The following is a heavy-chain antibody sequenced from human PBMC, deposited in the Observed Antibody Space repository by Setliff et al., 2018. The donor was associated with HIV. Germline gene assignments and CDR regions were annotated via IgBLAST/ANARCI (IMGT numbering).Heavy chain of an antibody. D-gene: IGHD3-22*01. CDR1: GFSISSNYY. CDR3: ARDPRGLLSPVPRGYFDY. V-gene: IGHV4-38-2*02. CDR2: IYHSGTA. J-gene: IGHJ4*02. Sequence: SETLSLTCNVSGFSISSNYYWGWVRQPPGRGLEWIGNIYHSGTACYNPSFKTRVAISIDTSKNYVSLKLRSLTAADTAIYYCARDPRGLLSPVPRGYFDYWGQGALVTVSS.